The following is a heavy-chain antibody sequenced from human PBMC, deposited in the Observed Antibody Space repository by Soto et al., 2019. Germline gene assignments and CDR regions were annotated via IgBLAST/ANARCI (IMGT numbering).Heavy chain of an antibody. CDR3: ARVPTP. V-gene: IGHV4-39*01. CDR1: GGSINSKSYF. CDR2: INYVGKT. J-gene: IGHJ5*02. Sequence: SETLSLTCSVSGGSINSKSYFWGWIRQTPGKGLEWIASINYVGKTYYSPSLKSRLAISVDTSKNQFSLRLSSVTAADTAVYYCARVPTPWGQGTLVTVSS.